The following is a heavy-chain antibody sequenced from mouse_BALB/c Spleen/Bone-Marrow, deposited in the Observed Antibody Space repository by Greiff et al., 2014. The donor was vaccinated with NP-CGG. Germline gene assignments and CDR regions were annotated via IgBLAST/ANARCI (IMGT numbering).Heavy chain of an antibody. CDR3: AREGVDYFDY. V-gene: IGHV1-14*01. Sequence: LMESGASVKMSCKASGYTFTSYVMHWVKQKPGQGLEWIGYINPYNDGTKYNEKFKGKATLTSDKSSSTAYMELSSLTSEDSAVYYCAREGVDYFDYWGQGTTLTVSS. CDR1: GYTFTSYV. J-gene: IGHJ2*01. CDR2: INPYNDGT.